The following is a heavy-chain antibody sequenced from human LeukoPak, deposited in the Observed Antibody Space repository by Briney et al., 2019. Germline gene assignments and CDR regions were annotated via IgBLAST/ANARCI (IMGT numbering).Heavy chain of an antibody. CDR2: ISYDGSNK. D-gene: IGHD1-26*01. CDR1: GFTFSSYA. Sequence: GGSLRLSCAASGFTFSSYAMHWVRQAPGKGLEWVAVISYDGSNKYYADSVKGRFTISRDNSKNTLYLQMNSLRAEDTALYYCAKDLQWELRGDAFDIWGQGTMVTVSS. J-gene: IGHJ3*02. CDR3: AKDLQWELRGDAFDI. V-gene: IGHV3-30-3*01.